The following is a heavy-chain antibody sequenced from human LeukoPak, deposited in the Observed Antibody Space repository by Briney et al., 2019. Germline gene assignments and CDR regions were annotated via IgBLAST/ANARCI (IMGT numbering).Heavy chain of an antibody. J-gene: IGHJ4*02. D-gene: IGHD6-19*01. CDR2: IRYDGSNK. CDR1: GFIFSGSA. V-gene: IGHV3-30*02. CDR3: AKAARIAVAGHFDY. Sequence: GGSLKLSCAASGFIFSGSAMHWVRQAPGKGLEWVAFIRYDGSNKYYADSVKGRFTISRDNSKNTLYLQMNSLRAEDTAVYYCAKAARIAVAGHFDYWGQGTLVTVSS.